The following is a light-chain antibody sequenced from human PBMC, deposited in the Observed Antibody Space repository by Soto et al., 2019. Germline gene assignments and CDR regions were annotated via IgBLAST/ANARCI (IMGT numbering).Light chain of an antibody. CDR2: GAS. J-gene: IGKJ1*01. CDR1: QSVSSN. CDR3: QHYNNWPRT. V-gene: IGKV3-15*01. Sequence: EIVMTQSPATLSVSQGEIATLSCRASQSVSSNLAWYQQKPGQAPRLLIYGASTRATGIPARFSGSGSGTEFTLTISSLQSEDFAVYYCQHYNNWPRTFGQGTKVEIK.